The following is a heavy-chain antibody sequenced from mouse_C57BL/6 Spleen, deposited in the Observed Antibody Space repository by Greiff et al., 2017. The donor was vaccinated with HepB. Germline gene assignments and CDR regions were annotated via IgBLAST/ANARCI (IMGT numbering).Heavy chain of an antibody. D-gene: IGHD1-1*01. J-gene: IGHJ4*01. CDR3: ERSEVYCGSSYVTTYAMDY. Sequence: EVQGVESGGGLVKPGGSLKLSCAASGFTFSDYGMHWVRQAPEKGLEWVAYISSGSSTIYYADIVKGRFTISRDNPKNSLFLQMTSLRSEDTGMYYCERSEVYCGSSYVTTYAMDYWGQGTSVTVSS. CDR2: ISSGSSTI. CDR1: GFTFSDYG. V-gene: IGHV5-17*01.